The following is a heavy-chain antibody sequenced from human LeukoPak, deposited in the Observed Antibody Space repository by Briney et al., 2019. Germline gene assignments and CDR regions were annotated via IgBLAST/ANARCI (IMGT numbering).Heavy chain of an antibody. CDR3: AGDTPPGGDYYFDY. J-gene: IGHJ4*02. D-gene: IGHD3-16*01. CDR2: ISSSSSTI. Sequence: GGSLRFSCAASGFTFSSYSVNWVRQAPGKGLEWVSFISSSSSTIYYADSVKGRFTISRDNSKNTLYLQMNSLRAEDTAVYYCAGDTPPGGDYYFDYWGQGTLVSVSS. CDR1: GFTFSSYS. V-gene: IGHV3-48*01.